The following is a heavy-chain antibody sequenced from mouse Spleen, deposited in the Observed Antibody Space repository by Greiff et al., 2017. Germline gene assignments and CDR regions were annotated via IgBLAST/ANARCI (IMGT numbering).Heavy chain of an antibody. Sequence: VQLQESGAELAKPGASVQLSCKASGYTFTSYWMHWVKQRPGQGLEWIGYINPSSGYTKYNQKFKGKATLTVDKSSSTAYMELRSLTSEDTAVYYCARWGPYGMDYWGQGTSVTVSS. CDR1: GYTFTSYW. V-gene: IGHV1-7*01. CDR2: INPSSGYT. CDR3: ARWGPYGMDY. D-gene: IGHD3-3*01. J-gene: IGHJ4*01.